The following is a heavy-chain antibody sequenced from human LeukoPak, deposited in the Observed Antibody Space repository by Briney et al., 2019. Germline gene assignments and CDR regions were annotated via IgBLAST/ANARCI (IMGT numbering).Heavy chain of an antibody. CDR3: ARDSHRNLIGY. J-gene: IGHJ4*02. Sequence: GGALRLSCAASGFTFSSYGMSWVRQAPGKGLEWVSAISGSGGSTYYADSVKGRFTISRDNSKNTLYLQMNSLRAEDTAVYYCARDSHRNLIGYWGQGTLVTVSS. CDR1: GFTFSSYG. V-gene: IGHV3-23*01. D-gene: IGHD1-14*01. CDR2: ISGSGGST.